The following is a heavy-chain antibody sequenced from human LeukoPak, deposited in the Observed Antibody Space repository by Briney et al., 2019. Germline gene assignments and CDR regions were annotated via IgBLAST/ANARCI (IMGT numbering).Heavy chain of an antibody. CDR3: ARGYTFGGVIARCYFDY. Sequence: GGSLRLSCAASGFTFSSYSMNWVRQAPGKGLEWVSYISSSSSTIYYADSVKGRFTISRDNAKNSLYLQMNSLRAEDTAVYYCARGYTFGGVIARCYFDYWGQGTLVTVSS. CDR1: GFTFSSYS. D-gene: IGHD3-16*02. CDR2: ISSSSSTI. J-gene: IGHJ4*02. V-gene: IGHV3-48*01.